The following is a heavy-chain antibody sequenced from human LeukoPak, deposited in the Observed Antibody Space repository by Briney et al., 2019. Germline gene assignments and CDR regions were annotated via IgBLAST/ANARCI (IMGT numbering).Heavy chain of an antibody. CDR1: GYTFTGYY. CDR3: ARSLVVVAATPDY. J-gene: IGHJ4*02. Sequence: SVKVSCKASGYTFTGYYMHWVRQAPGQGLEWMGWINPNSGGTNYAQKFQGRVTMTRDTSISTVYMELSRLRSDDTAVYYCARSLVVVAATPDYWGQGTLVTVSS. CDR2: INPNSGGT. D-gene: IGHD2-15*01. V-gene: IGHV1-2*02.